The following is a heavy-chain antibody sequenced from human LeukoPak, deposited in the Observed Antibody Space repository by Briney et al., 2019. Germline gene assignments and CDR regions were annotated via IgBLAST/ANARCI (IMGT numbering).Heavy chain of an antibody. CDR3: ARVITMVRGVFNWFDP. CDR1: GYTFTGYY. CDR2: ISAYNGNT. Sequence: ASVKVSCKASGYTFTGYYMHWVRQAPGQGLEWMGWISAYNGNTNYAQKLQGRVTMTTDTSTSTAYMELRSLRSDDTAVYYCARVITMVRGVFNWFDPWGQGTLVTVSS. D-gene: IGHD3-10*01. J-gene: IGHJ5*02. V-gene: IGHV1-18*04.